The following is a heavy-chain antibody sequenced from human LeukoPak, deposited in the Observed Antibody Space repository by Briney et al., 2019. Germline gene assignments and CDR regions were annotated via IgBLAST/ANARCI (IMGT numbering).Heavy chain of an antibody. V-gene: IGHV3-23*01. CDR1: GFTFSSYN. CDR2: ISGSGGST. J-gene: IGHJ4*02. CDR3: AKDGGQGADY. D-gene: IGHD3-16*01. Sequence: GGSLRLSCAAPGFTFSSYNMNWVRQAPGKGLEWVSAISGSGGSTYYADSVKGRFTISRDNSKNTLYLQMNSLRAEDMAVYYCAKDGGQGADYWGQGTLVSVSS.